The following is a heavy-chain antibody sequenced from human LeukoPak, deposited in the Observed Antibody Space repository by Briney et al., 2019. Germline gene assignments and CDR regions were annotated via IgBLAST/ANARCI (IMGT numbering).Heavy chain of an antibody. J-gene: IGHJ6*02. V-gene: IGHV3-30*04. D-gene: IGHD4-23*01. CDR2: ISYDGSNK. CDR1: GFTFSSYV. CDR3: ARDAGKVYYYYGVDV. Sequence: GGSLRLSCAASGFTFSSYVMHWVRQAPGKGLEWVAVISYDGSNKYYADSVKGRFTISRDNSKNTLYLQMNSLRGEDTAVYYCARDAGKVYYYYGVDVWGQGTTVTVSS.